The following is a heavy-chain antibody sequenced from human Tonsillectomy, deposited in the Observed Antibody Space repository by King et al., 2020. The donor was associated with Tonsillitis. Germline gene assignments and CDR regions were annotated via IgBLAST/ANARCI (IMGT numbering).Heavy chain of an antibody. CDR1: GYTFTGYY. CDR2: IIPYSGGT. CDR3: ARSEAYCGGDCYYDY. J-gene: IGHJ4*02. D-gene: IGHD2-21*02. Sequence: VQLVESGAEVKKPGASVKVSCTASGYTFTGYYIHWVRQAPGQGLEWMGWIIPYSGGTRSAQKFQDRVTLTRDTSISTAYMELGSLNSDDTAVSYCARSEAYCGGDCYYDYWGQGSQVTVSS. V-gene: IGHV1-2*02.